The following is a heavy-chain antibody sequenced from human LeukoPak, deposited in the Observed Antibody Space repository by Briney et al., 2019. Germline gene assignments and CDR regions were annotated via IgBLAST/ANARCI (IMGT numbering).Heavy chain of an antibody. Sequence: SETVSLPCAVSGYPFSSGYYWGWIRQPPGKGLEWIGSIYHSGSTYYNPSLKSRVTISVDTSKNQFSLKLSSVTAADTAVYYCARGGGRVVVIGYYYMDVWGKGTTVTASS. V-gene: IGHV4-38-2*01. CDR1: GYPFSSGYY. CDR2: IYHSGST. J-gene: IGHJ6*03. D-gene: IGHD3-22*01. CDR3: ARGGGRVVVIGYYYMDV.